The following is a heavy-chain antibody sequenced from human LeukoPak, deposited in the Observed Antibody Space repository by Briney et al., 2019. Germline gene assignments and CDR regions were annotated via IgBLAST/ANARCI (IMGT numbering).Heavy chain of an antibody. V-gene: IGHV3-23*01. J-gene: IGHJ4*02. CDR1: GFTFSSYA. CDR3: AKDLYYYDILAPFDY. Sequence: GGSLRLSCAASGFTFSSYAMSWVRQAPGKALEWVSAISGSGGSTYYADSVKGRFTISRDNSKNTLYLQMNSLRAEDTAVYYCAKDLYYYDILAPFDYWGQGTLVTISS. CDR2: ISGSGGST. D-gene: IGHD3-22*01.